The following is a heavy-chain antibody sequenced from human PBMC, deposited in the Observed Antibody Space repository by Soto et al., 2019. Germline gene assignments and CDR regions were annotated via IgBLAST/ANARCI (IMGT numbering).Heavy chain of an antibody. CDR2: IRQDGGQT. V-gene: IGHV3-7*05. CDR1: GFTFRTYS. D-gene: IGHD3-10*01. CDR3: ARGRAMTSRGSVYYGMDV. Sequence: GGSLRLSCAASGFTFRTYSMCWVRQAPGKGLEWVANIRQDGGQTNYVDSVRGRFTISRDSAENSLYLQMNSLRAEDTAVYYCARGRAMTSRGSVYYGMDVWGQGTTVTVSS. J-gene: IGHJ6*02.